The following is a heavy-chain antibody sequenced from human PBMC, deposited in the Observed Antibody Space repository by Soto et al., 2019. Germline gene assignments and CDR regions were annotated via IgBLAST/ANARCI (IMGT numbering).Heavy chain of an antibody. CDR3: ATDPYCGGDCSSGYGMDV. D-gene: IGHD2-21*02. Sequence: ASVKVSCKASGGTFSSYAISWVRQAPGQGLECMGVIIPIFGTANYAKKFQGRVTITADESTSTAYLELSSLRSEDTAVFYCATDPYCGGDCSSGYGMDVWGQGTTVTVSS. CDR1: GGTFSSYA. J-gene: IGHJ6*02. V-gene: IGHV1-69*13. CDR2: IIPIFGTA.